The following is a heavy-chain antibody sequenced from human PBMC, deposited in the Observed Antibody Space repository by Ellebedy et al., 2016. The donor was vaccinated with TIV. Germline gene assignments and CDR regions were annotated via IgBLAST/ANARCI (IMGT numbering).Heavy chain of an antibody. D-gene: IGHD1-26*01. CDR3: TKNLRWEDQKDY. CDR1: GLIFNNAW. Sequence: GESLKISCVASGLIFNNAWMSWVRQAPGKGLEWVGRSKSKADGGATDFAAPVRGRFTISRNDSKDTLYLQMNSLKTEDPAVYYCTKNLRWEDQKDYWGQGTLVTVSS. CDR2: SKSKADGGAT. V-gene: IGHV3-15*01. J-gene: IGHJ4*02.